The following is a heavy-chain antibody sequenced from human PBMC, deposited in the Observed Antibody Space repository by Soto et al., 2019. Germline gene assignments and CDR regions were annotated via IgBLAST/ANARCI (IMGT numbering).Heavy chain of an antibody. CDR1: GGTCSRDA. J-gene: IGHJ3*02. CDR2: IIPIFGTA. Sequence: SVGASVKASGGTCSRDAISWVRQAPGQGVEWLGGIIPIFGTANYAQKFQGRVTITADESTSTAYMELSSLRSEDTAVYYCARLYSSARNDAFHICAQGTLVTV. D-gene: IGHD6-19*01. CDR3: ARLYSSARNDAFHI. V-gene: IGHV1-69*01.